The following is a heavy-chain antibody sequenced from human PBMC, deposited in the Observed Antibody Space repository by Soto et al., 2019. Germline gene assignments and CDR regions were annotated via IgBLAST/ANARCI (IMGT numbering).Heavy chain of an antibody. V-gene: IGHV1-69*01. CDR1: GGTFSRHA. CDR2: IIPIFGTA. Sequence: QVQLVQSGAEVRKPGSSVKVSCKASGGTFSRHAISWVRQAPGQGLEWMGGIIPIFGTANHAQKFQGRVTIIADESTSTVYMELSSLRSEDTAMYYCASSRYYSSSFRYFQHWGQGTLVTVSS. J-gene: IGHJ1*01. D-gene: IGHD6-6*01. CDR3: ASSRYYSSSFRYFQH.